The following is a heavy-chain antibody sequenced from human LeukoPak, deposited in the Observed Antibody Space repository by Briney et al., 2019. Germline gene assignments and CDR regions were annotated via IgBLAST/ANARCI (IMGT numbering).Heavy chain of an antibody. CDR1: GFTFSSYA. CDR3: AKPLEKYTYGGNFDY. D-gene: IGHD4-23*01. Sequence: GGSLRLSCEASGFTFSSYAMSWVRQAPGKGLAWVSVISSSADSTYYADSVKGRFTISRDNSKNTLCLQMNNLRAEDAAVYYCAKPLEKYTYGGNFDYWGQGILVTVSS. J-gene: IGHJ4*02. V-gene: IGHV3-23*01. CDR2: ISSSADST.